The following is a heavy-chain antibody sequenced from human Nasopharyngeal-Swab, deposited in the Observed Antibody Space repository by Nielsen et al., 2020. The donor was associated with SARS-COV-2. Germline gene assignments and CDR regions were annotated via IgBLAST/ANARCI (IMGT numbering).Heavy chain of an antibody. V-gene: IGHV3-7*03. CDR1: GFTFRSYW. J-gene: IGHJ6*03. D-gene: IGHD6-19*01. Sequence: GGSLRLSCAASGFTFRSYWMSWVRQAPGKGLEWVANIKQDGSEKYYVDSVKGRFTISRDNAKNSLYLQMNSLRAEDTAVYYCARVRVAGTYYYYYYMDVWGKGSTVTVSS. CDR3: ARVRVAGTYYYYYYMDV. CDR2: IKQDGSEK.